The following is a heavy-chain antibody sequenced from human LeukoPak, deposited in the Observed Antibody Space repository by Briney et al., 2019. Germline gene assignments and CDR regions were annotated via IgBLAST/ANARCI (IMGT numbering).Heavy chain of an antibody. CDR3: ARCTASCYANAFDV. J-gene: IGHJ3*01. CDR2: INGGGDAT. D-gene: IGHD2-2*01. V-gene: IGHV3-23*01. Sequence: GGSLRLSCAASGFSFNNNAMSWVRQAPGKGLEWVSAINGGGDATEYADSVKGRFTISRDNSKKTLYLQMNSLRPEDAAVYYCARCTASCYANAFDVWGQGTLLTVSS. CDR1: GFSFNNNA.